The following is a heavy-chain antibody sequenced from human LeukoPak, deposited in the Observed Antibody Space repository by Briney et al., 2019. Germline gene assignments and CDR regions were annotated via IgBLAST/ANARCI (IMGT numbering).Heavy chain of an antibody. J-gene: IGHJ4*02. Sequence: AGGSLRLSCATSGFTFSNYWMSWVRKAQGKGLEWVANIKQDGSEKYYVDSVKGRFTISRDNAENSLYLLMNSLRAEDTAVYYCAREWRGSCYFRGQGTLVTVSS. CDR2: IKQDGSEK. CDR3: AREWRGSCYF. V-gene: IGHV3-7*01. CDR1: GFTFSNYW. D-gene: IGHD2-15*01.